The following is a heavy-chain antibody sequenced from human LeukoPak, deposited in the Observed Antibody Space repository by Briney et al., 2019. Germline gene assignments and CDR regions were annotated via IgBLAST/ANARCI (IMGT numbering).Heavy chain of an antibody. CDR1: GYTFTSYY. Sequence: ASVKVSCKASGYTFTSYYMHWVRQAPGQGLEWMGIINLSGGSTSYAQKFQGRVTMTRDTSTSTVYMELSSLRSEDTAVYYCARDLRSYDFWSGYYEYWGQGTLVTVSS. J-gene: IGHJ4*02. CDR3: ARDLRSYDFWSGYYEY. D-gene: IGHD3-3*01. CDR2: INLSGGST. V-gene: IGHV1-46*01.